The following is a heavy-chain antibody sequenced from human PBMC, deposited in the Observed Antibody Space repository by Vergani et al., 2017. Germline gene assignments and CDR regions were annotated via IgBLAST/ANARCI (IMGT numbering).Heavy chain of an antibody. CDR1: GGSFSGYY. J-gene: IGHJ6*03. CDR2: INHSGST. Sequence: QVQLQQWGAGLLKPSETLSLTCAVYGGSFSGYYWSWIRQPPGKGLEWIGEINHSGSTNYNPSLKSRVTISVDTSKSQFSLKLSSVTAADTAVYYCARGQRAAAAPADYYYMDVWGKGTTVTVS. D-gene: IGHD6-13*01. V-gene: IGHV4-34*01. CDR3: ARGQRAAAAPADYYYMDV.